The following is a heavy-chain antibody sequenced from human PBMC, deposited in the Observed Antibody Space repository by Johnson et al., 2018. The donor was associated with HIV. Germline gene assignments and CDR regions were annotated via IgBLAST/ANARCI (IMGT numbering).Heavy chain of an antibody. Sequence: QVQLVESGGGLVQSGESLRLSCAASGITVNTNYMSWVRRAPGKGLEWVAVISYDGSNRYYADSVKGRFTISRDNSKNTLYLQMNSLRAEDTAGYYCARGPPMMVVVFGAFHIWGQGTMVTVSS. D-gene: IGHD3-22*01. J-gene: IGHJ3*02. CDR3: ARGPPMMVVVFGAFHI. CDR1: GITVNTNY. CDR2: ISYDGSNR. V-gene: IGHV3-30*04.